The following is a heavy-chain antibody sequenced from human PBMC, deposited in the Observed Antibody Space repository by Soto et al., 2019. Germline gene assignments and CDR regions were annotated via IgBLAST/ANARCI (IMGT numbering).Heavy chain of an antibody. J-gene: IGHJ4*02. V-gene: IGHV1-69*02. CDR2: VIPIFDVT. Sequence: QVQLVQSGSEVKKPGSSVKVSCKASGGTFSIYTISWVRQAPGQGLEWMGRVIPIFDVTSYAQRFQGRVTITADKTTTTAYMELSILRSEDTAVYYCARDRDNSKWPNFDYWGQGTLVTVSS. CDR1: GGTFSIYT. CDR3: ARDRDNSKWPNFDY. D-gene: IGHD6-13*01.